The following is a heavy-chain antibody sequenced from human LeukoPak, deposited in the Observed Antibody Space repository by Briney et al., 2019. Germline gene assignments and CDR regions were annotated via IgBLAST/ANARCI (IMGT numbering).Heavy chain of an antibody. J-gene: IGHJ6*03. D-gene: IGHD5-24*01. V-gene: IGHV4-61*02. CDR2: VFSGGST. CDR3: ARGVHCAIRGYYYMDV. CDR1: GDPVNRGTDY. Sequence: SETLSLTCSVSGDPVNRGTDYWSWLRQPAGKTLEYIGRVFSGGSTNYSPSLKSRVSMSLDTSNNQFSLRLNSVTATDTAIYYCARGVHCAIRGYYYMDVWGKGTTVTISS.